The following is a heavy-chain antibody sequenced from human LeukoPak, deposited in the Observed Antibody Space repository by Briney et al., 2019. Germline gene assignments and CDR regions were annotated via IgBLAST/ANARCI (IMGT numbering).Heavy chain of an antibody. D-gene: IGHD3-10*01. CDR3: ARETITMVRGVVDAFDI. J-gene: IGHJ3*02. CDR1: GYTFTSYG. V-gene: IGHV1-69*13. CDR2: IIPIFGTA. Sequence: AASVKVSCKASGYTFTSYGISWVRQAPGQGLEWMGGIIPIFGTANYAQKFQGRVTITADESTSTAYMELSSLRSEDTAVYYCARETITMVRGVVDAFDIWGQGTMVTVSS.